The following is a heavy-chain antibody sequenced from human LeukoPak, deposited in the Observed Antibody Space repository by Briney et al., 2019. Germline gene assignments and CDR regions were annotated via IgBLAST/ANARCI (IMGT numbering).Heavy chain of an antibody. D-gene: IGHD3-22*01. CDR3: ARSPGPDLNYYDTSGSYYFDY. Sequence: NPSQTLSLTCTVSGGSISSGSYYWSWIRQPAGKGLEWIGRLYTSGSTNYSPSLKSRVTISVDASKNQVSLRLTSVTAADTAVYYCARSPGPDLNYYDTSGSYYFDYWGQGTLVTVSS. J-gene: IGHJ4*02. CDR1: GGSISSGSYY. CDR2: LYTSGST. V-gene: IGHV4-61*02.